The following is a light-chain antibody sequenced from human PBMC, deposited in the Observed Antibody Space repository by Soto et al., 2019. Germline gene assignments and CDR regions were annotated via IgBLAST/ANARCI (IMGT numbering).Light chain of an antibody. Sequence: VLGSPAHGVGSPGESNTNSFPIPPPLIGNYNLVSWYQLVPGKAPKFIIFEVSKRPSGVSDRFSGSKSGNTASLTISGLQADDEADYYCCSYAGTVAYVFGTGTKVTVL. CDR2: EVS. CDR1: PPLIGNYNL. J-gene: IGLJ1*01. CDR3: CSYAGTVAYV. V-gene: IGLV2-23*02.